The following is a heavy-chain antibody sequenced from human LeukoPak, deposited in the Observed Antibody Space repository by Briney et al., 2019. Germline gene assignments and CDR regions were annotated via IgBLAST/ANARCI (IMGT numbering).Heavy chain of an antibody. J-gene: IGHJ4*02. CDR3: ARGSSWYQTNFDY. Sequence: SETLSLTCTVSGGSISSYSWSWIRQPAGKGLEWIGRIYTSGSTKYNPSLKSRVTMSVDTSKNQFSLKLSSVTAADTAVYYCARGSSWYQTNFDYWGQGTLVTVSS. V-gene: IGHV4-4*07. CDR2: IYTSGST. D-gene: IGHD6-13*01. CDR1: GGSISSYS.